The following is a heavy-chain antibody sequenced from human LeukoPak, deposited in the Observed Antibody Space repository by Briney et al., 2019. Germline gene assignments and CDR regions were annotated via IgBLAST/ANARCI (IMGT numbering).Heavy chain of an antibody. CDR1: GFTFDNYR. CDR3: AKGDYYDSSGYYSH. CDR2: ISGSGGST. Sequence: GGSLRLSCAASGFTFDNYRMSWVRQAPGKGLEWVSAISGSGGSTYYADSVKGRFTISRDNSKNTLYLQMNSLRAEDTAVYYCAKGDYYDSSGYYSHWGQGTLVTVSS. D-gene: IGHD3-22*01. V-gene: IGHV3-23*01. J-gene: IGHJ4*02.